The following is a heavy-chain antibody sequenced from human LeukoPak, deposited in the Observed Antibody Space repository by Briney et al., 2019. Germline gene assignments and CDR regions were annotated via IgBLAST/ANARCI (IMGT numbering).Heavy chain of an antibody. V-gene: IGHV3-30-3*01. CDR2: ISYDGSNK. CDR1: GFTFSSYA. CDR3: ARDDGYSSDA. J-gene: IGHJ5*02. Sequence: GGSLRLSCAASGFTFSSYAMHWVRQAPGKGLEWVAVISYDGSNKYYADSVKGRFTISRDNSKNTLYLQMNSLRAEDTAVYYCARDDGYSSDAWGQGTLVTVSS. D-gene: IGHD6-19*01.